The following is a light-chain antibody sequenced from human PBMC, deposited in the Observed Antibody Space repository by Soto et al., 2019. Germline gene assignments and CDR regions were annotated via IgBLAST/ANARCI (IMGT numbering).Light chain of an antibody. CDR3: QQYNVWPLT. CDR1: QSDSSN. CDR2: VAS. V-gene: IGKV3-15*01. J-gene: IGKJ4*01. Sequence: EIVMTQSPATLSVSPGERATLSCRASQSDSSNLAWYQQKPSQTPKLLIYVASTRATGIPARFSGSGSGTEFTLTISSLQSEDFAVYYCQQYNVWPLTFGGGTKVEFK.